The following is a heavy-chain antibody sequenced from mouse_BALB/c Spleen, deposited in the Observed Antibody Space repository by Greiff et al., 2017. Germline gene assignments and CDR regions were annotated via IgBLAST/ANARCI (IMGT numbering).Heavy chain of an antibody. Sequence: EVQLQQSGPELVKPGASVKISCKASGYSFTGYFMNWVMQSHGKSLEWIGRINPYNGDTFYNQKFKGKATLTVDKSSSTAHMELRSLASEDSAVYYCARSLITTVFDYWGQGTTLTVSS. CDR1: GYSFTGYF. J-gene: IGHJ2*01. D-gene: IGHD1-1*01. CDR2: INPYNGDT. V-gene: IGHV1-20*02. CDR3: ARSLITTVFDY.